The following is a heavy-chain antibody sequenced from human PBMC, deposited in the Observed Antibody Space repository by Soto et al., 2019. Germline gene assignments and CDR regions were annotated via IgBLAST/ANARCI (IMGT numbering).Heavy chain of an antibody. J-gene: IGHJ4*02. CDR2: INAGNGNT. CDR3: ARYVGVTGD. CDR1: GYTFTSYA. Sequence: QVQLVQSGAEVKKPGASVKVSCKASGYTFTSYAMHWVRQAPGQRLEWMGWINAGNGNTKYSQKFQGRVTFTRDTSASTAYMELSSVRSEDTAVYYCARYVGVTGDWGQGTLVTVSS. V-gene: IGHV1-3*01. D-gene: IGHD1-26*01.